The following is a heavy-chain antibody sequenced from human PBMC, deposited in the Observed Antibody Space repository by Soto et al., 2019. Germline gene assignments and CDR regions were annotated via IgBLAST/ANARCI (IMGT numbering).Heavy chain of an antibody. D-gene: IGHD2-8*01. CDR2: ISGSSSMI. Sequence: EVQLLESGGGLVQPGGSLRLSCAASGFTFSSYSMNWVRQAPGKGLEWVSYISGSSSMIYYADSVKGRFTISRDNAKYSLYLQMNSLRAEDTAVYYCARDLNPRQEMLYALLGYWGQGTLVTVSS. J-gene: IGHJ4*02. CDR1: GFTFSSYS. CDR3: ARDLNPRQEMLYALLGY. V-gene: IGHV3-48*01.